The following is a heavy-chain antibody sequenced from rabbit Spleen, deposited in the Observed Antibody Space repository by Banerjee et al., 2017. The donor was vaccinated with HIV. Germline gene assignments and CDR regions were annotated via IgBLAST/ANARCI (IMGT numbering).Heavy chain of an antibody. D-gene: IGHD4-1*01. Sequence: QLVESGGGLVQPGGSLKLSCKASGFDFSNYYMSWVRQAPGKGLEWIGYIDPVFGITHYVSWVNGRFTISSHNAQNTLYLQLNSLTAADTATYFCARDGISFVSSGWGLTRLDLWGQGTSSPS. CDR1: GFDFSNYY. CDR3: ARDGISFVSSGWGLTRLDL. CDR2: IDPVFGIT. J-gene: IGHJ3*01. V-gene: IGHV1S7*01.